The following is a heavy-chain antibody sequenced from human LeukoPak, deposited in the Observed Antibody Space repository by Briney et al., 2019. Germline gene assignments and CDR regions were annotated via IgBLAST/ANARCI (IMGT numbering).Heavy chain of an antibody. Sequence: GGSLRLSCAASGLTFRNYGMYWVRQAPGKGLEWVATVNQDGNEKYYVDSVKGRFTISRDNTKNSLSLQMNRLRVEDTAVYYCARGQQLVLWFDPWGQGTLVTVSS. D-gene: IGHD6-13*01. CDR3: ARGQQLVLWFDP. V-gene: IGHV3-7*01. CDR2: VNQDGNEK. CDR1: GLTFRNYG. J-gene: IGHJ5*02.